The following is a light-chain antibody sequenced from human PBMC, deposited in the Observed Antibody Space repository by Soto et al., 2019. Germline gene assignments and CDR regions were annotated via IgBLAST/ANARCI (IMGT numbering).Light chain of an antibody. CDR2: SSS. V-gene: IGKV1-39*01. J-gene: IGKJ4*02. CDR1: QNIGDY. CDR3: PQTFRTRIS. Sequence: DIQMTHSPPSLSASAGDIVTITCRASQNIGDYLSWYQQRPGKAPKLLIYSSSILHSAASSRFSGGGSGKDFTLTISDLQPEDCATYYCPQTFRTRISFGGGTKVDIX.